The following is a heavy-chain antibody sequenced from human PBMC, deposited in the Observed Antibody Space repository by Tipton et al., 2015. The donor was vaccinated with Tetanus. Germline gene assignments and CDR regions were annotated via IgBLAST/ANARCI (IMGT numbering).Heavy chain of an antibody. J-gene: IGHJ6*02. V-gene: IGHV4-4*02. CDR2: IYHSGST. Sequence: TLSLTCTVSGDSISRSNWWSWVRQPPGKGLEWIGEIYHSGSTNYNPSLKSRVTISEDTSKNQFSLKLSSVTAADTAVYYCARDRGLTTSGGIGMDVWGQGTTVTVAS. D-gene: IGHD3-22*01. CDR3: ARDRGLTTSGGIGMDV. CDR1: GDSISRSNW.